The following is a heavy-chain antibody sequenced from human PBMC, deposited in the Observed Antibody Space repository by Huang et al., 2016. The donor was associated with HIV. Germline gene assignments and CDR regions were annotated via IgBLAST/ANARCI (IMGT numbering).Heavy chain of an antibody. J-gene: IGHJ3*02. D-gene: IGHD5-18*01. Sequence: QVQLVESGGGVVQPGRSLRLSGAASGFPLHNHAMHWVRQAQGKGLDWVAIKSKEGSNNYYAGSGKGRVTISRDSSKSTLFLHMTSLRTEDTAVYYCARAKDTWDAYDIWGQGTMVIVSS. CDR2: KSKEGSNN. V-gene: IGHV3-30-3*01. CDR3: ARAKDTWDAYDI. CDR1: GFPLHNHA.